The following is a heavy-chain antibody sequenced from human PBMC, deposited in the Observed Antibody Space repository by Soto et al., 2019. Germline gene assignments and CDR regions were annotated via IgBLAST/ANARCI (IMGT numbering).Heavy chain of an antibody. D-gene: IGHD1-7*01. V-gene: IGHV3-23*01. CDR1: GFTFSSYA. CDR2: ISGSGGST. J-gene: IGHJ4*02. Sequence: GGSLRLSCAASGFTFSSYARIWVRQAPGKGLEWVSTISGSGGSTHYADSVKGRFTISRDNSKNTLYLQMNSLRAEDTALYYCAKRPPITGTTSGNDYWGQGTLVTVSS. CDR3: AKRPPITGTTSGNDY.